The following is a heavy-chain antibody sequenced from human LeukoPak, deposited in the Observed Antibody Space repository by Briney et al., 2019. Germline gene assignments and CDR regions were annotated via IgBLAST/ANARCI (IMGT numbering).Heavy chain of an antibody. Sequence: PSETLSLTCAVYGGSFSGYYWSWIRQPPGEGLEWIGEINHSGSTNYNPSLKSRVTISVDTSKNQFSLKLSSVTAADTAVYYCARGPRWLTSYYFDYWGQGTLVTVSS. V-gene: IGHV4-34*01. CDR3: ARGPRWLTSYYFDY. J-gene: IGHJ4*02. D-gene: IGHD6-19*01. CDR1: GGSFSGYY. CDR2: INHSGST.